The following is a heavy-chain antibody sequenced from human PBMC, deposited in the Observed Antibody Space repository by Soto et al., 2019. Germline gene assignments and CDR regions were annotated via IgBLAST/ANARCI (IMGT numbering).Heavy chain of an antibody. Sequence: EVQLVESGGGLVQPGGSLRLSCAASGFTFSSYWMSWVRQAPVKGLEWVGNIKQDGSEKNYVDFMEGRFTISRDNAENSLYQKRNSRRGEDRAVYYCERRPPAGRGWDAWGQGPTVVVSS. CDR3: ERRPPAGRGWDA. V-gene: IGHV3-7*01. D-gene: IGHD2-2*01. CDR2: IKQDGSEK. J-gene: IGHJ6*02. CDR1: GFTFSSYW.